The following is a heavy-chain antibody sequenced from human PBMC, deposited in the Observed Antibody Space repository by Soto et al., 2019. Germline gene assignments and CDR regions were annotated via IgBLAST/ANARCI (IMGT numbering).Heavy chain of an antibody. CDR2: IIPILGIA. Sequence: SVKVSCKASGGTFSSYTISWVRQAPGQGLEWMGRIIPILGIANYAQKFQGRVTITADTSTSTAYMELRSLRSDDTAVYYCARETQGRFPYYDFWSGYGNWFDPWGQGTLVTVSS. V-gene: IGHV1-69*04. CDR1: GGTFSSYT. D-gene: IGHD3-3*01. CDR3: ARETQGRFPYYDFWSGYGNWFDP. J-gene: IGHJ5*02.